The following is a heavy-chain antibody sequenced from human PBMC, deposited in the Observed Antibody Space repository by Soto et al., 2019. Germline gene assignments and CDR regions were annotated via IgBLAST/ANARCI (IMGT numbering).Heavy chain of an antibody. Sequence: QVQLQESGPGLVKPSQTLSLTCTVSGGSINTVNYFWSWIRQSPDKGLEWIGHIYNGGTTYNNPSXTXRXTTSNNQFSLKLSSVSAADTAVYYCARGPSGDKVDYWGQGTLVTVSS. D-gene: IGHD7-27*01. CDR1: GGSINTVNYF. J-gene: IGHJ4*02. V-gene: IGHV4-30-4*01. CDR2: IYNGGTT. CDR3: ARGPSGDKVDY.